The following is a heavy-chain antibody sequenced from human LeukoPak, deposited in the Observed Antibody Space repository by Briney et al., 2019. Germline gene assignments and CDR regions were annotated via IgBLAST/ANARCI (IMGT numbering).Heavy chain of an antibody. V-gene: IGHV1-18*01. Sequence: GASVKVSCKASGYTFTSYGISWVRQAPGQGLEWMGWISAYNGNTNYAQKLQGRVTMTTDTSTSTAYMELRGLRSDDTAVYYCARESYYYDSSGSYGMDVWGQGTTVTVSS. CDR2: ISAYNGNT. CDR3: ARESYYYDSSGSYGMDV. D-gene: IGHD3-22*01. CDR1: GYTFTSYG. J-gene: IGHJ6*02.